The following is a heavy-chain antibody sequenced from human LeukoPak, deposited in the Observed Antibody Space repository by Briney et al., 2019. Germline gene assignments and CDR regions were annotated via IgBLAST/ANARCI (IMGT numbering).Heavy chain of an antibody. J-gene: IGHJ5*02. CDR3: ARGRTYYYDSSGYYYIPPSVNWFDP. D-gene: IGHD3-22*01. Sequence: ASVKVSCKASGYTFTSYDINWVRPATGQGLEWMGWMNPNSGNTGYAQKFQGRVTMTRNTSISTAYMELSSLRSEDTAVYYCARGRTYYYDSSGYYYIPPSVNWFDPWGQGTLVTVPS. V-gene: IGHV1-8*01. CDR2: MNPNSGNT. CDR1: GYTFTSYD.